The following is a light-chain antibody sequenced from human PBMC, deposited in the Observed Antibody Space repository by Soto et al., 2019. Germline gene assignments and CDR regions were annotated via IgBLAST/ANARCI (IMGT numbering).Light chain of an antibody. CDR2: RNN. CDR3: AAWDDRLSGLV. Sequence: QSVLTQPPSASGTPGQRVTISCSGSSSNIGSNYVHWYHQLPGTAPKLVIYRNNQRPSGVPDRISGSKSGTSASLAISGLRSEDEADYYCAAWDDRLSGLVFGRGTKLTVL. CDR1: SSNIGSNY. J-gene: IGLJ2*01. V-gene: IGLV1-47*01.